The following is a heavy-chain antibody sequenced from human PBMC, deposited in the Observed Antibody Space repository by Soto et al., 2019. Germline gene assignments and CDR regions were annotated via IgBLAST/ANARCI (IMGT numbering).Heavy chain of an antibody. Sequence: EVQLLQSGGGLVQPGGSLRLSCAASGFTFSTYAMTWVRQAPGKGLEWVSTISSSGGKTYYADSVKGRXTISXDNXXXXXXXXXXXXXXXXXXXXYXAKVXXSFSXYXXGLDVXGQGXXVTV. J-gene: IGHJ6*02. V-gene: IGHV3-23*01. CDR1: GFTFSTYA. CDR3: AKVXXSFSXYXXGLDV. D-gene: IGHD3-3*02. CDR2: ISSSGGKT.